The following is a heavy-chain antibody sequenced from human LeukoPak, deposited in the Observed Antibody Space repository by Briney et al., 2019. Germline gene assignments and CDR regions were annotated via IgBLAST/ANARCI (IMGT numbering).Heavy chain of an antibody. CDR2: IYHSGST. Sequence: KSSETLSLTCAVDGGSFSSYYWNWIRQPPGKGLEWIGEIYHSGSTRYNPSLRSRVTISVDTSKNQFSLTLSSVTAADTAVYYCATEQQLVHRWFDPWGQGTLVTVSS. CDR1: GGSFSSYY. V-gene: IGHV4-34*01. J-gene: IGHJ5*02. CDR3: ATEQQLVHRWFDP. D-gene: IGHD6-13*01.